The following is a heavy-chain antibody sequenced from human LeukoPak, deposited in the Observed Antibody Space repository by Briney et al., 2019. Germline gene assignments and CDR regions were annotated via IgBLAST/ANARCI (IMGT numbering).Heavy chain of an antibody. D-gene: IGHD6-6*01. CDR3: ARTAARRFDY. CDR2: INPTGGST. J-gene: IGHJ4*02. Sequence: ASVKVSCKASGYTFPSYFMHWVREAPGQGLEWMGIINPTGGSTTYAQKFQGRVTMTRDTSTSTVYMELSSLRSDDTAVYYCARTAARRFDYWGQGTLVTVSS. V-gene: IGHV1-46*01. CDR1: GYTFPSYF.